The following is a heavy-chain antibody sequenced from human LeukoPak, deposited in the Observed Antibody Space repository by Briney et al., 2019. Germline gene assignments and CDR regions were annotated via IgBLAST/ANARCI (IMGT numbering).Heavy chain of an antibody. D-gene: IGHD6-6*01. Sequence: ASVKVSCKASGYTFTGYHMHWVRQAPGQGLEWMGRINPNSGGTNYAQKFQGRVTMTRDTSISTAYIELSRLRSDDTAVYYCARESIAARYFDYWGQGTLVTVSS. CDR1: GYTFTGYH. CDR2: INPNSGGT. J-gene: IGHJ4*02. V-gene: IGHV1-2*06. CDR3: ARESIAARYFDY.